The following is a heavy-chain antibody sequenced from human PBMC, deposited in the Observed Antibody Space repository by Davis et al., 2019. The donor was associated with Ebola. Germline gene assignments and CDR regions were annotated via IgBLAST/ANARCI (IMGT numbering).Heavy chain of an antibody. V-gene: IGHV3-74*01. D-gene: IGHD3-16*01. J-gene: IGHJ4*02. CDR2: INGDGSGT. CDR1: GFSFSTSG. CDR3: VRDNYGVDY. Sequence: GESLKISCAASGFSFSTSGMHWVRQAPGKGLVWDSHINGDGSGTSYADFVKGRFTISRDNARNTLYLHMDSLRAEDTAIYYCVRDNYGVDYWGQGTLVTVSS.